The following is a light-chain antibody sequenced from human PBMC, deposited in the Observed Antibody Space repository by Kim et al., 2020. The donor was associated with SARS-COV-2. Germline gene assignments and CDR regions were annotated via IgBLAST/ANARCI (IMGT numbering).Light chain of an antibody. V-gene: IGLV1-47*02. CDR3: AAWDASLSAWV. CDR2: NND. J-gene: IGLJ3*02. Sequence: GQGSPISCSGSSSTTRINYLYWYQQLPGTAPKTLIHNNDQRPPGVPDRFSGSKSGTSASLGISGLRSEDEADYYCAAWDASLSAWVFGGGTQLTVL. CDR1: SSTTRINY.